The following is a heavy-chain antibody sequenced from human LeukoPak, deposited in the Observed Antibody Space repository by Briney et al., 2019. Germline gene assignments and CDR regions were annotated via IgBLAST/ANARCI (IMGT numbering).Heavy chain of an antibody. CDR3: ARDLGITTAGSLDY. D-gene: IGHD6-13*01. V-gene: IGHV1-2*02. J-gene: IGHJ4*02. CDR2: LNPNTGGT. Sequence: GASVKVSCKASGYTFNDYYMHWVRQAPGQGPEWMGWLNPNTGGTNYAQKFQGRVTMTRDTSTSTAYLELTRLTSDDTAVYYCARDLGITTAGSLDYWGQGTLVTVSS. CDR1: GYTFNDYY.